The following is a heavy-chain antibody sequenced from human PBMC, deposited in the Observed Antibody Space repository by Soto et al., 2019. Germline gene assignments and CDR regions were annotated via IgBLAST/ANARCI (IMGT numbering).Heavy chain of an antibody. D-gene: IGHD3-10*01. J-gene: IGHJ4*02. CDR2: IYYSGST. Sequence: SETLSLTCTVSGGSISSGGYYWSWIRQHPGKGLEWIGYIYYSGSTYYNPSLKSRVTISVDTSKNQFSLKLSSVAAADTAVYYCARGVTLVRAVIHTPYFDYWGQGALVTSPQ. V-gene: IGHV4-31*03. CDR3: ARGVTLVRAVIHTPYFDY. CDR1: GGSISSGGYY.